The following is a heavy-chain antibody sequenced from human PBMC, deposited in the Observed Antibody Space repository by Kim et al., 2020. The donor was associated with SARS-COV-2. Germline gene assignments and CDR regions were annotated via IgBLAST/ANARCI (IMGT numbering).Heavy chain of an antibody. Sequence: PSTKLRVTISVETSKNQCSLKLSSVTAADTAVYYCARGHPRAMATYPLDYWGQGTLVTVSS. V-gene: IGHV4-34*01. D-gene: IGHD5-18*01. CDR3: ARGHPRAMATYPLDY. J-gene: IGHJ4*02.